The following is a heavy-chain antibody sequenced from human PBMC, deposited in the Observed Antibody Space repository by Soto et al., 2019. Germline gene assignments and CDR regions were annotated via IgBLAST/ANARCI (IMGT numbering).Heavy chain of an antibody. J-gene: IGHJ4*02. CDR3: ASGYCSSTSCYGYFDY. V-gene: IGHV5-51*01. D-gene: IGHD2-2*03. CDR1: GYSFTSYW. CDR2: IYPGDSDT. Sequence: PGESLKISCKGSGYSFTSYWIGWVRQMPGKGLEWMGIIYPGDSDTRYSPSFQGQVTISADKSISTAYLQWSSLKASDTAMYYCASGYCSSTSCYGYFDYWGQGTLVTVSS.